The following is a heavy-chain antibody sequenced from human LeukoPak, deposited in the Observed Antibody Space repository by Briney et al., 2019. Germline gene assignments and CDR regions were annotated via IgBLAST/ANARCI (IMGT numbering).Heavy chain of an antibody. CDR1: GGSISSYY. D-gene: IGHD2-2*01. CDR3: ARGRVGYCSSTSCYRTTLNWFDP. V-gene: IGHV4-59*12. J-gene: IGHJ5*02. Sequence: SETLSLTCTVSGGSISSYYWSWIRQPPGEGLEWIGYIYCSGSTNYNPSLKSRVTISVDTSKNQFSLKLSSVTAADTAVYYCARGRVGYCSSTSCYRTTLNWFDPWGQGTLVTVSS. CDR2: IYCSGST.